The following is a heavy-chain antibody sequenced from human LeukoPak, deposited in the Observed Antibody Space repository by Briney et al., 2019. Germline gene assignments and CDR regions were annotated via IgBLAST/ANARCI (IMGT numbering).Heavy chain of an antibody. CDR2: MNPNSGNT. Sequence: GASVKVSCKASGYTFTSYDINWVRQATGQGLGWMGWMNPNSGNTGYAQKFQGRVTMTRNTSISTAYMELSSLRSEDTAVYYCARGAPKVVVPAASDYWGQGTLVTVSS. CDR3: ARGAPKVVVPAASDY. V-gene: IGHV1-8*01. CDR1: GYTFTSYD. J-gene: IGHJ4*02. D-gene: IGHD2-2*01.